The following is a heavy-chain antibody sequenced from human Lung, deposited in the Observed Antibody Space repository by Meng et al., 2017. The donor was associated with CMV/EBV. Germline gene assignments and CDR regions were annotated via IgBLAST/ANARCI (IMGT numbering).Heavy chain of an antibody. V-gene: IGHV3-30*02. CDR2: IRYDGSNK. J-gene: IGHJ6*02. Sequence: RGSLRLSCAASGFTFSSYGMHWVRQAPGKGLEWVAFIRYDGSNKYYADSVKGRFTISRDNSKNTLYLQMNSLRAEDTAVYYCAKDHIVVVPAATYYYGMDVWGQGXTVTVSS. CDR3: AKDHIVVVPAATYYYGMDV. D-gene: IGHD2-2*01. CDR1: GFTFSSYG.